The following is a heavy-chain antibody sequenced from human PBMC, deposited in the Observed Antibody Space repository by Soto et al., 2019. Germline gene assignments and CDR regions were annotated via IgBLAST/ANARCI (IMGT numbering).Heavy chain of an antibody. J-gene: IGHJ4*02. Sequence: QVQLVESGGGVVQPGRSLRLSCAASGFTFSSYGMHWVRQAPGKGLEWVAVIWYDGSNKYYADSVKGRFTISRDNSKNTLYLQMNGLRAEETAVYYCARDPKVWWYSSGWLHYWGQGTLVTVSS. V-gene: IGHV3-33*01. CDR2: IWYDGSNK. CDR3: ARDPKVWWYSSGWLHY. D-gene: IGHD6-19*01. CDR1: GFTFSSYG.